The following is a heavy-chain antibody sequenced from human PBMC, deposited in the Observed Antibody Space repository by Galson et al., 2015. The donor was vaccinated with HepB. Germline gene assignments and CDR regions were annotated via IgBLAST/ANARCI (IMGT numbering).Heavy chain of an antibody. J-gene: IGHJ4*02. CDR1: GGTFSSYA. D-gene: IGHD3-22*01. CDR2: IIPIFGTA. Sequence: SVKVSCKASGGTFSSYAISWVRQAPGQGLEWMGGIIPIFGTANYAQKFQGRVTITADESTSTAYMELSSLRSEDTAVYYCASQLSTQDYYDSSGYPFDYWGQGTLVTVSS. V-gene: IGHV1-69*13. CDR3: ASQLSTQDYYDSSGYPFDY.